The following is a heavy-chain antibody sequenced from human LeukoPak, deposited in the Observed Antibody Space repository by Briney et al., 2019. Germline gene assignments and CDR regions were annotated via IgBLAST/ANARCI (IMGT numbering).Heavy chain of an antibody. D-gene: IGHD5-18*01. V-gene: IGHV1-69*13. J-gene: IGHJ4*02. CDR1: GGTLNNYA. CDR3: ARDPQPNSYGLSRLGY. CDR2: TIPFYGAT. Sequence: SVKVSCKASGGTLNNYAVNWVRQAPGQGLEWMGGTIPFYGATNYAAKFQGRVTITADESTSTAYMELSSLRSEDTAVYYCARDPQPNSYGLSRLGYWGQGTLVTVSS.